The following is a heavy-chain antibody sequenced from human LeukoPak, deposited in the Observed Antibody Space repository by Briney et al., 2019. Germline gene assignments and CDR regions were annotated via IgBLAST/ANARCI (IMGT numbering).Heavy chain of an antibody. D-gene: IGHD6-19*01. CDR2: IYHSGST. Sequence: SETLSLTCTVSGYSISSGYYWGWIRQPPGKGLEWIGSIYHSGSTYYNPSLKSRITISVDTSKNQFSLKLSSVTAADTAMYYCARGTLYSGWSYYFDYWGQGSQVTVSS. J-gene: IGHJ4*02. CDR1: GYSISSGYY. CDR3: ARGTLYSGWSYYFDY. V-gene: IGHV4-38-2*02.